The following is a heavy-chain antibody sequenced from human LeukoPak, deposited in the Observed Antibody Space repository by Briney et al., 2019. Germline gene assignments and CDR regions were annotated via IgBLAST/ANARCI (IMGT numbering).Heavy chain of an antibody. CDR1: GFTFSSYW. V-gene: IGHV3-7*01. Sequence: GGSLRLSCAASGFTFSSYWMSWVRQAPGKGLEWVANINQDGSAKYYVDSVKGRFTMSRDNPKNSMYLQMNNLRAEDTAVYYCARGDYYDGSGSYTEAFDIWGQGTMVTVSS. J-gene: IGHJ3*02. CDR3: ARGDYYDGSGSYTEAFDI. CDR2: INQDGSAK. D-gene: IGHD3-22*01.